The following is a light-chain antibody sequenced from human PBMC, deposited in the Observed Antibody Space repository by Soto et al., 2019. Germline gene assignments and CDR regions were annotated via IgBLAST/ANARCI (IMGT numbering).Light chain of an antibody. Sequence: EIVMTQSPATLSVSPGERATLSCRASQSVSSNLAWYQQKPGQAPRLLIYGASTRATGIPARFSGSGSGTEFNLTISSLQSEDFAVYYCQHYNNWPPLYTFGQGTKLEIK. J-gene: IGKJ2*01. CDR2: GAS. V-gene: IGKV3-15*01. CDR1: QSVSSN. CDR3: QHYNNWPPLYT.